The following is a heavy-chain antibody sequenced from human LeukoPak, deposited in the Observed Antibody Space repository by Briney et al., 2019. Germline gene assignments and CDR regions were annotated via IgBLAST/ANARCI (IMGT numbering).Heavy chain of an antibody. CDR2: IYYSGST. CDR3: ARDGNSGWYFYYFDY. CDR1: GGSISSGDYY. D-gene: IGHD6-19*01. Sequence: SQTLSLTCTVSGGSISSGDYYWSWIRQPPGKGLEWIGYIYYSGSTYYNPSLKSRVTMSVDTSKNQFSLKLSSVTAADTAVYYCARDGNSGWYFYYFDYWGQGTLVTVSS. V-gene: IGHV4-30-4*08. J-gene: IGHJ4*02.